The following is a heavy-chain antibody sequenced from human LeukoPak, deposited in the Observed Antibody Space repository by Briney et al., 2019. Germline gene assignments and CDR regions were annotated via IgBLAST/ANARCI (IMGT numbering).Heavy chain of an antibody. CDR3: ARGPPVVVVAATPSCGMDV. Sequence: SETLSLTCAVYGGSFSGYYWSWIRQPPGKGLEWIGEINHSGSTNYNPSLKSRVTISVDTSKNQFSLKLSSVTAAVTAVYYCARGPPVVVVAATPSCGMDVWGQGTTVTVSS. CDR1: GGSFSGYY. V-gene: IGHV4-34*01. CDR2: INHSGST. D-gene: IGHD2-15*01. J-gene: IGHJ6*02.